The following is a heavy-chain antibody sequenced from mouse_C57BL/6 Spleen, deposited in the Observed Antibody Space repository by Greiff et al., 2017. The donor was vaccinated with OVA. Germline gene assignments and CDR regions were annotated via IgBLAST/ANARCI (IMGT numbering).Heavy chain of an antibody. J-gene: IGHJ2*01. CDR1: GYTFTDYN. V-gene: IGHV1-22*01. CDR3: ARGYGSSFDY. CDR2: INPNNGGT. Sequence: EVQLQESGPALVKPGASVKMSCKASGYTFTDYNMHWVKQSHGKSLEWIGYINPNNGGTSYNQKFKGKAKLTVNKSSSTAYMELRSLTSEDSAVYYCARGYGSSFDYWGQGTTLTVSS. D-gene: IGHD1-1*01.